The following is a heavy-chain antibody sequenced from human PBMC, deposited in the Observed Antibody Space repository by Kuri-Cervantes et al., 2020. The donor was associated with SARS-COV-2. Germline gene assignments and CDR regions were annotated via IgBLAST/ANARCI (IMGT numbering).Heavy chain of an antibody. V-gene: IGHV3-30-3*01. CDR3: ARELVVRAAIYVFDI. CDR2: ISYDGNNK. J-gene: IGHJ3*02. Sequence: GGSLRLSCAASGFTFSSYAMHWVRQAPGKGLEWVTVISYDGNNKYYADSVKGRFTISRDNSKNTLYLQMNSLRAEDTAVYYCARELVVRAAIYVFDIWGQGTMVTVSS. D-gene: IGHD2-2*02. CDR1: GFTFSSYA.